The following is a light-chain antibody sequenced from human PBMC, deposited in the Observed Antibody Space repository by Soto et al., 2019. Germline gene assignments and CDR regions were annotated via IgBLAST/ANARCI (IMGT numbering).Light chain of an antibody. J-gene: IGKJ5*01. CDR3: QHSNGYIT. CDR1: QDISRW. Sequence: IEITQSPAALSASVGDRVTITCRASQDISRWLAWYQQKPGKPPKLLIYRASSLESGVPSRFSGGGSGTEFTLTVSSLQPDDFATYYCQHSNGYITFGQGTRLEIK. CDR2: RAS. V-gene: IGKV1-5*03.